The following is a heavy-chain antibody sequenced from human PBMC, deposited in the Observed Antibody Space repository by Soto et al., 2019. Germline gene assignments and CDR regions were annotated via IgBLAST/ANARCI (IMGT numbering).Heavy chain of an antibody. Sequence: ASVKVSCKASGYTFTGYYMHWVRQTPGQGLEWMGWINPNSGGTNYAQKFQGWVTMTRDTSISTAYMELSRLRSDDTAVYYCARDLFPPPETFYGWGSYYYYGMDVWGQGTTVTVSS. CDR2: INPNSGGT. J-gene: IGHJ6*02. D-gene: IGHD3-10*01. CDR1: GYTFTGYY. V-gene: IGHV1-2*04. CDR3: ARDLFPPPETFYGWGSYYYYGMDV.